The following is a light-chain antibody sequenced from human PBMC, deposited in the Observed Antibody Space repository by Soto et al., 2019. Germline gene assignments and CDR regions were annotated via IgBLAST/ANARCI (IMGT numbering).Light chain of an antibody. CDR2: DVS. Sequence: QSALTQPASVSGSPGQSITISCTGTSSDVGGYNYVSWYQQHPGKAPKLMIYDVSNRPSGVSNRLSGSKSGNTASLTISGLQAEDGGDYYCSSYTSSSTLEVVFGGGTKLTVL. V-gene: IGLV2-14*01. J-gene: IGLJ2*01. CDR3: SSYTSSSTLEVV. CDR1: SSDVGGYNY.